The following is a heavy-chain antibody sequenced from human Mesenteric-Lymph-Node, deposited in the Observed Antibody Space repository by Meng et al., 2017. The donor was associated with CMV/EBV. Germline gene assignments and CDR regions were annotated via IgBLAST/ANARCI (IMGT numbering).Heavy chain of an antibody. Sequence: CKASGYTFTSYYMHWVRQAPGQGLEWMGIINPSGGSTRYAQKFQGRVTMTRDTSTSTVYMELSSLRSEDTAVYYCAREAATSGGDFDYWGQGTLVTVSS. D-gene: IGHD3-16*01. CDR2: INPSGGST. J-gene: IGHJ4*02. CDR1: GYTFTSYY. V-gene: IGHV1-46*01. CDR3: AREAATSGGDFDY.